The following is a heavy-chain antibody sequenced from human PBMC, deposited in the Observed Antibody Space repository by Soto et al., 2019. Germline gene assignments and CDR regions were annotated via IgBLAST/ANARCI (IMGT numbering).Heavy chain of an antibody. D-gene: IGHD6-13*01. CDR3: ARVLTGSWNWFDP. Sequence: EVQLVESGGGLVQPGESLRLSCAASGFTFSSYWMHWVLQAPGKGLVWVSRINSDGRRTNYADSVKGRFTVSRDNAKNTQYLQMNSLRAEDTAVYYCARVLTGSWNWFDPWGQGTLVTVSS. V-gene: IGHV3-74*01. J-gene: IGHJ5*02. CDR2: INSDGRRT. CDR1: GFTFSSYW.